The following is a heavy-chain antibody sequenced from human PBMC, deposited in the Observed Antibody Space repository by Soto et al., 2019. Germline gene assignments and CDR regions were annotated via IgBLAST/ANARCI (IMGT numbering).Heavy chain of an antibody. CDR2: IIPIFGTA. CDR3: AREVPAAMPGYYYYGMDV. V-gene: IGHV1-69*13. CDR1: GGTFSSYA. J-gene: IGHJ6*02. Sequence: SVKVSCKASGGTFSSYAISWVRQAPGQGLEWMGGIIPIFGTANYAQKFQGRVTITADESTSTAYMELSSLRSEDTAVYHCAREVPAAMPGYYYYGMDVWGQGTTVTVSS. D-gene: IGHD2-2*01.